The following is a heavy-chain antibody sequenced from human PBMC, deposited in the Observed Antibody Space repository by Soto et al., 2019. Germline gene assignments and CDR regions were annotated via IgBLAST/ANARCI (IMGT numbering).Heavy chain of an antibody. CDR2: INHSGST. CDR1: CGSFSSYY. V-gene: IGHV4-34*01. Sequence: PSETLSLTCAVYCGSFSSYYWSWIRQPPGKGLEWIGEINHSGSTNYNPSLKSRVTMSVDPSKNQFSLKLSSVTAADTAVYYCARTSRFDCWGQGTLVTVSS. CDR3: ARTSRFDC. J-gene: IGHJ4*02. D-gene: IGHD6-6*01.